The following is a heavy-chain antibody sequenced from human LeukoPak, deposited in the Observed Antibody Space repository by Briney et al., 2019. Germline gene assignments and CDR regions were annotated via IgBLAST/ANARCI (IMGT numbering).Heavy chain of an antibody. CDR1: GGSFSGYY. Sequence: SETLSLTCAVYGGSFSGYYWNWIRQPPGKGLEWIGEINHSGSTNYNPSLKSRVTISVDTSKNQFSLKLSSVTAADTAVYYCARGPPYDYWGQGTLVTVSS. CDR3: ARGPPYDY. V-gene: IGHV4-34*01. J-gene: IGHJ4*02. CDR2: INHSGST.